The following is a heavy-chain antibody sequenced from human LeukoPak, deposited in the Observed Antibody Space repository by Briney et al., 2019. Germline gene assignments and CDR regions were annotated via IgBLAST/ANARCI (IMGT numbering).Heavy chain of an antibody. CDR3: ARKVYSSGWYDRDY. CDR2: ISAYNGNT. V-gene: IGHV1-18*01. Sequence: ASVKVPCKASGYTFTSYGISWVRQAPGQGLEWMGWISAYNGNTNYAQKLQGRVTMTTDTSTGTAYMELRSLRSDDTAVYYCARKVYSSGWYDRDYWGQGTLVTVSS. J-gene: IGHJ4*02. CDR1: GYTFTSYG. D-gene: IGHD6-19*01.